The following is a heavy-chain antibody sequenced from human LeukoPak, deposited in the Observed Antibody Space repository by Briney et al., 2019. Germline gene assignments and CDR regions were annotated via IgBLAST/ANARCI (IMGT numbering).Heavy chain of an antibody. CDR2: ISPHNGHT. CDR3: ARDDLRNWFDP. D-gene: IGHD3-10*01. J-gene: IGHJ5*02. V-gene: IGHV1-18*01. CDR1: GYTFTSYG. Sequence: ASVKVSCEASGYTFTSYGISWVRQAPGQGLEWMGWISPHNGHTNYAQKLQGRVTMTTDTSTTTAYMELRSLRSVDTAVYYCARDDLRNWFDPWGQGTLVTVSS.